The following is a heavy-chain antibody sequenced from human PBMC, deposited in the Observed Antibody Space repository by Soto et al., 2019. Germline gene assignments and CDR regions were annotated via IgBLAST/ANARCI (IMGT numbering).Heavy chain of an antibody. CDR1: GFTFSTYG. CDR3: ARDCSGGSCYYLDN. V-gene: IGHV3-33*01. CDR2: TWYDGSNS. J-gene: IGHJ4*02. Sequence: GGSLRLSCAASGFTFSTYGMHWVRQAPGKGLEWVAVTWYDGSNSFYADSVKGRFTIPRDNSKRTLYLQMDRLRVEDTAVYYCARDCSGGSCYYLDNWGQGTLVTVSS. D-gene: IGHD2-15*01.